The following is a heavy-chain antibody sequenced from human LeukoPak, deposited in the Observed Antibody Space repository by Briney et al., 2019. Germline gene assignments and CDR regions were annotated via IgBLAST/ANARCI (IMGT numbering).Heavy chain of an antibody. J-gene: IGHJ6*02. Sequence: GGSLRLSCAASGFTFTTYWMHWVRQAPGKGLVWVSHINSDGSITSYADSVKGRFTISRDNAKNTLYLQMNSLRAEDTAVYYCARDSGHYYGMDVWGQGTTVTVSS. CDR1: GFTFTTYW. CDR2: INSDGSIT. CDR3: ARDSGHYYGMDV. V-gene: IGHV3-74*01.